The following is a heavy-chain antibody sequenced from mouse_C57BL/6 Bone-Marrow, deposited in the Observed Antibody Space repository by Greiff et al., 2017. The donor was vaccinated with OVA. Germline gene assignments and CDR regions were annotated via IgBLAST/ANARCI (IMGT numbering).Heavy chain of an antibody. J-gene: IGHJ1*03. CDR3: ARDEGWLARDWYFDV. CDR2: ISDGGSYT. V-gene: IGHV5-4*01. CDR1: GFTFSSYA. D-gene: IGHD6-1*01. Sequence: EVMLVESGGGLVKPGGSLKLSCAASGFTFSSYAMSWVRQTPEKRLEWVATISDGGSYTYYPDNVKGRFTISRDNAKNNLYLQMSHLKSEDTAMYYCARDEGWLARDWYFDVWGTGTTVTVSS.